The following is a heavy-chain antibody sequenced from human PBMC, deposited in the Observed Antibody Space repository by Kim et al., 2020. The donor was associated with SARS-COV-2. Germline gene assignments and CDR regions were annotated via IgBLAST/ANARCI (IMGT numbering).Heavy chain of an antibody. Sequence: GGSLRLSCAASGFTFSSYGMHWVRQAPGKGLEWVAVIWYDGSNKYYADSVKGRFTISRDNSKNTLYLQMNSLRAEDTAVYYCARVGRIGARYNGNYDYYSGMDVWGQGTTVTVSS. V-gene: IGHV3-33*01. CDR2: IWYDGSNK. D-gene: IGHD1-20*01. J-gene: IGHJ6*02. CDR1: GFTFSSYG. CDR3: ARVGRIGARYNGNYDYYSGMDV.